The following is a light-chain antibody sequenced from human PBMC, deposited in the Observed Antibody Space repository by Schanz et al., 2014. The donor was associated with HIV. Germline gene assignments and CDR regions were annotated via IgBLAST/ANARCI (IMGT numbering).Light chain of an antibody. J-gene: IGLJ2*01. CDR3: SSYTGSSSVI. CDR1: SSDVGGYKD. V-gene: IGLV2-14*01. Sequence: QSALTQPASVSGSPGQSITISCTGTSSDVGGYKDLPRYQQYPGKAPKLIIFDVNIRPSGVSNRFSGSKSGNTASLTISGLQAEDEADYYCSSYTGSSSVIFGGGTKLTVL. CDR2: DVN.